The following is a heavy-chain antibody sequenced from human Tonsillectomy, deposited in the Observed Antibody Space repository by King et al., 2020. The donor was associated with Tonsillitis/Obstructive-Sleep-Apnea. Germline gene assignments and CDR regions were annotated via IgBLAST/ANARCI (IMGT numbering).Heavy chain of an antibody. J-gene: IGHJ3*02. Sequence: QLVQSGGGVVQPGRSLRLSCAASRFTFSTYGMHWVRQAPGKGLEWIAVIWFDGSNKYYADSVKGRFTISRDNSKNTLYLQMYSLRADDTAVYYCARAAIVGPTDAFDIWGQGTMVTVSS. CDR3: ARAAIVGPTDAFDI. D-gene: IGHD1-26*01. CDR2: IWFDGSNK. V-gene: IGHV3-33*01. CDR1: RFTFSTYG.